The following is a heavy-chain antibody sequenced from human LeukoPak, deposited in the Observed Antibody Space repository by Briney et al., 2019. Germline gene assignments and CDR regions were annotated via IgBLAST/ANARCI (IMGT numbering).Heavy chain of an antibody. J-gene: IGHJ4*02. CDR1: GFAFSTYS. Sequence: GGSLRLSCAASGFAFSTYSMDGVRQAPGKGLEWVSSISSTGAYIYYADSLKGRFTISRDNAKNSLYLQMNSLRADDTAVYYCARGLAAAGTRGPYWGQGTLVTVSS. V-gene: IGHV3-21*01. CDR2: ISSTGAYI. CDR3: ARGLAAAGTRGPY. D-gene: IGHD6-13*01.